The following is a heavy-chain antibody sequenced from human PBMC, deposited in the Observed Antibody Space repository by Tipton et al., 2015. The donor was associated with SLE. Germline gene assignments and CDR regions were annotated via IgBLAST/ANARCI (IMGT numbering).Heavy chain of an antibody. Sequence: TLSLTCAVYGGSFSGYYWSWIRQPPGKGLEWIGEINHSGSTNYNPSLKSRVTISVDTSKNQFSLKLSSVTAADTAVYYCARHAPGQNFDYWGQGTLVTVSS. CDR2: INHSGST. D-gene: IGHD3-10*01. V-gene: IGHV4-34*01. CDR3: ARHAPGQNFDY. J-gene: IGHJ4*02. CDR1: GGSFSGYY.